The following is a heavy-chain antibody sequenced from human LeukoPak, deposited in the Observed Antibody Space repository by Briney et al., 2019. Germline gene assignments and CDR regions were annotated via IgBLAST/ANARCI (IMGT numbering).Heavy chain of an antibody. Sequence: PGGSLRLSCAASGFTFSSYAMSWVRQAPGKGLEWMGWINAGNGNTRYSQKFQGRVTITRDTSASTAYMELSSLRSEDTAVYYCASFGGGDTAVWGQGTLVTVSS. CDR1: GFTFSSYA. V-gene: IGHV1-3*01. J-gene: IGHJ4*02. CDR2: INAGNGNT. D-gene: IGHD3-10*01. CDR3: ASFGGGDTAV.